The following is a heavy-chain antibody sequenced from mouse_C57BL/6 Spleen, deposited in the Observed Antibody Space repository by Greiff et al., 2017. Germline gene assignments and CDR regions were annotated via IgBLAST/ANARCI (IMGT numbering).Heavy chain of an antibody. CDR1: GYTFTDYY. CDR3: AYYYGSSYAMDY. Sequence: EVKLMESGPVLVKPGASVKMSCKASGYTFTDYYMNWVKQSHGKSLEWIGVINPYNGGTSYNQKFKGKATLTVDKSSSTAYMELNSLTSEDSAVYYCAYYYGSSYAMDYWGQGTSVTVSS. D-gene: IGHD1-1*01. CDR2: INPYNGGT. J-gene: IGHJ4*01. V-gene: IGHV1-19*01.